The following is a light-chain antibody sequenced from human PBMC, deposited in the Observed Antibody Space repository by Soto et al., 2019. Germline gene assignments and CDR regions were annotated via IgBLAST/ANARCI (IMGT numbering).Light chain of an antibody. Sequence: QLVLTQSSSASASLGSSVKLTCTLSSGHSSYIIAWHQQQPGKAPRYLMKLEGSGSYNKGSGVPDRFSGSSSGADRYLTISNLQFEDEADYYRETWDSNTRVFGGGTKVTVL. J-gene: IGLJ3*02. CDR2: LEGSGSY. CDR3: ETWDSNTRV. V-gene: IGLV4-60*02. CDR1: SGHSSYI.